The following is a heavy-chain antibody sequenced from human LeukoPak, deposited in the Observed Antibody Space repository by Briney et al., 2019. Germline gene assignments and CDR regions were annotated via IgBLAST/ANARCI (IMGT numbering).Heavy chain of an antibody. J-gene: IGHJ4*02. CDR3: ARDRGDYYFDY. Sequence: ASVKVSCKASGYTFTSYYIHWVRQAPGQGLEWMGWIGRNNGNTKFAQKLQGRVTMTTDTSTTTAYMELRSLRSDDTAVYFCARDRGDYYFDYWGQGTLVSVSS. CDR1: GYTFTSYY. V-gene: IGHV1-18*04. D-gene: IGHD6-25*01. CDR2: IGRNNGNT.